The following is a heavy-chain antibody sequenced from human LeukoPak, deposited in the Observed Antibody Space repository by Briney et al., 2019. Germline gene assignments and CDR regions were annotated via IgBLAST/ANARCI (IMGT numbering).Heavy chain of an antibody. D-gene: IGHD3-9*01. J-gene: IGHJ4*02. CDR3: VRDRLSSDWIFDY. CDR2: IKQDGSEQ. CDR1: RFTFSSYW. Sequence: PGGSLRLSCAASRFTFSSYWMSWVRQAPGKGLEWVANIKQDGSEQYYVDSVKGRFTISRDNAINSLYLQMNSLRVEDTAVYYCVRDRLSSDWIFDYWGQGTLVTVSS. V-gene: IGHV3-7*01.